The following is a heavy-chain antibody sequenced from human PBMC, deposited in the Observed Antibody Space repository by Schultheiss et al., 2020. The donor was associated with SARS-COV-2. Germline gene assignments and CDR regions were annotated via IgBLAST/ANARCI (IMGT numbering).Heavy chain of an antibody. J-gene: IGHJ4*02. D-gene: IGHD3-22*01. CDR2: ISIYNGAT. CDR1: GYTFSNYG. CDR3: ARDRPLDYYDNVPKYADY. V-gene: IGHV1-18*01. Sequence: ASVKVSCKTSGYTFSNYGITWVRQAPGQGVEWMGWISIYNGATKYAQKFQGRVTLSTDTSTSTVYMELRSLRPDDTALYSCARDRPLDYYDNVPKYADYWGQGTLVTVS.